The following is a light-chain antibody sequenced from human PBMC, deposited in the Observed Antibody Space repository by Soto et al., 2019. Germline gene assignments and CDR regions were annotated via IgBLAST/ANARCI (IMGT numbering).Light chain of an antibody. V-gene: IGKV3-15*01. CDR3: QRYNNWPPLT. CDR2: GAS. Sequence: EIVMTQSPATLSVSPGERATLSCRASQSVSSNLAWYQQKPGQAPRLLIYGASTRATGIPARFSGSGSGTEFTLTISSLRSDDFAVYYCQRYNNWPPLTFGGGT. J-gene: IGKJ4*01. CDR1: QSVSSN.